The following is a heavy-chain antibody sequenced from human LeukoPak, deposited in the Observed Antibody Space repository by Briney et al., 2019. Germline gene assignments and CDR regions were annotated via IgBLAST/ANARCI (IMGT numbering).Heavy chain of an antibody. J-gene: IGHJ4*02. D-gene: IGHD2-21*02. CDR3: ARGALAYCGGDCFR. CDR1: GFTVSSNY. CDR2: IYSGGST. V-gene: IGHV3-66*01. Sequence: PGGSLRLSCAASGFTVSSNYMSWVRQAPGKGLEWVSVIYSGGSTYYADSVKGRFTISRDNSKNTLYLQMNSLRAEDTAVYYCARGALAYCGGDCFRWGQGTLVTVSS.